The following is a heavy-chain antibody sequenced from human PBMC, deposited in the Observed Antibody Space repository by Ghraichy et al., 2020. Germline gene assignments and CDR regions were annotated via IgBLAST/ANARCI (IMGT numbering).Heavy chain of an antibody. Sequence: SETLSLTCAVYGGSFSGYHWNWIRQPPGKGLEWIGEMNQSGSTNYNPSLKSRVTISVDMSKNQFSLKLSSVTAADTAVYYCARAPPATYDTSCYYPYVFYGMDVWGQGTTLTVSS. CDR2: MNQSGST. V-gene: IGHV4-34*01. J-gene: IGHJ6*02. CDR1: GGSFSGYH. CDR3: ARAPPATYDTSCYYPYVFYGMDV. D-gene: IGHD3-22*01.